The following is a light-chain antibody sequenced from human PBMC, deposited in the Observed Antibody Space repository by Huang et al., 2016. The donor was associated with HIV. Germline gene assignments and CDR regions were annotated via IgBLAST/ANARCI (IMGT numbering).Light chain of an antibody. Sequence: DIQMTQSPSSLCASVGDRVTITCRASQAIGTYLNWYQHKPGKAPKLLLYGASNLRGGVTSMFSGSGSGTHFTLTITSLLSEDFATYYCLQTYSTPPLTFGGGTRVEIK. CDR1: QAIGTY. J-gene: IGKJ4*01. V-gene: IGKV1-39*01. CDR3: LQTYSTPPLT. CDR2: GAS.